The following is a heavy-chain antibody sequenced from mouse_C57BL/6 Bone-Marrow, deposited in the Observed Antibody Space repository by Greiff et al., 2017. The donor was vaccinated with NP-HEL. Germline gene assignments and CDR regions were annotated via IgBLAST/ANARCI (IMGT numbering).Heavy chain of an antibody. CDR3: ARHERSYDYDDEYYFDY. D-gene: IGHD2-4*01. Sequence: VQLQQSGAELVRPGASVKLSCKASGYTFTEYTIHWVKQRSGQGLEWIGWFYPGSGSIKYNEKFKDKATLTADKSSSTVYMELSRLTSEDSAVYFCARHERSYDYDDEYYFDYWGQGTTLTVSS. CDR2: FYPGSGSI. V-gene: IGHV1-62-2*01. J-gene: IGHJ2*01. CDR1: GYTFTEYT.